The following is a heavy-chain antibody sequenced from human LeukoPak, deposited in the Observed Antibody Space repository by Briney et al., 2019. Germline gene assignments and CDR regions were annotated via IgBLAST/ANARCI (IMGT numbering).Heavy chain of an antibody. CDR1: GASISNYY. V-gene: IGHV4-59*01. J-gene: IGHJ4*02. CDR2: IYYSGST. CDR3: ARASRDYGSGSGYFDY. Sequence: SETLSLTCTVSGASISNYYWTWIRQPPGKGLEWIGYIYYSGSTNYRPSLKSRVTISVDTSKNQVSLRLRSVTAADTAVYYCARASRDYGSGSGYFDYWGQGTLVTVSS. D-gene: IGHD3-10*01.